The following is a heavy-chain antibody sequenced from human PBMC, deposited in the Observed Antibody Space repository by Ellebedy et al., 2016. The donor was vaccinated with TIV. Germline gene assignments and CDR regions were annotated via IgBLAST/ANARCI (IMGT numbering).Heavy chain of an antibody. CDR2: INNDGSST. Sequence: PGGSLRLSCAASRVTFRSYWMHWVRHAPGEGLVWVARINNDGSSTNHADSVKGRFTISRDNAKNTLYLQMNSLRAEDTAVYYCARDRPLEWTEIIDYWGQGTLVTVSS. CDR3: ARDRPLEWTEIIDY. V-gene: IGHV3-74*01. D-gene: IGHD3-3*01. J-gene: IGHJ4*02. CDR1: RVTFRSYW.